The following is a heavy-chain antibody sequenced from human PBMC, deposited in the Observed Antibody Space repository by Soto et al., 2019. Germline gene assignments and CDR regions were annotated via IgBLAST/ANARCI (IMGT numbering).Heavy chain of an antibody. Sequence: GGSLRLSCAASGFTFSSYGMHWVRQAPGKGLEWVAVISYDGSNKYYADSVKGRFTISRDNSKNTLYLQMNSLRAEDTAVYYCAKGTRRESDYYYGMDVWGQGTTVTVSS. V-gene: IGHV3-30*18. D-gene: IGHD3-10*01. CDR3: AKGTRRESDYYYGMDV. J-gene: IGHJ6*02. CDR1: GFTFSSYG. CDR2: ISYDGSNK.